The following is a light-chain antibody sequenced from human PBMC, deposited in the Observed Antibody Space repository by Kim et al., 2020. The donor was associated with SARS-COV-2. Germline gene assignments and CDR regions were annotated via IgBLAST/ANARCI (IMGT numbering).Light chain of an antibody. CDR2: HAS. CDR1: QSSSGW. Sequence: SGAVVARVTRACQGIQSSSGWFEWYQQKAGTRPKLVIYHASSWQSGVPTGFSGRADGTEFTLTIRSLQPDDLDTYYCNHLGTFGLGTKVDIK. J-gene: IGKJ3*01. V-gene: IGKV1-5*01. CDR3: NHLGT.